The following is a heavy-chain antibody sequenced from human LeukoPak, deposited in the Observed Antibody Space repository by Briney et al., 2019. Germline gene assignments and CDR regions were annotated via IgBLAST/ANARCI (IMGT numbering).Heavy chain of an antibody. CDR3: ARYYYGSGSYYKDPSFDY. J-gene: IGHJ4*02. Sequence: SSDPLSLTCAVYGGPFSGYYWSWLRQPPEKALEWIGEFNHSGSTNYNPSLKRRVTISVDTSKNQFSLKLSSVTAADTAVYYCARYYYGSGSYYKDPSFDYWGQGTLVTVSS. CDR2: FNHSGST. D-gene: IGHD3-10*01. V-gene: IGHV4-34*01. CDR1: GGPFSGYY.